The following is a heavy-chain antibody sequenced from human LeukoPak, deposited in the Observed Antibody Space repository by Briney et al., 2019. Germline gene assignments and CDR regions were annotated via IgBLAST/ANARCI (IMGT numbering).Heavy chain of an antibody. CDR2: IYHSGST. V-gene: IGHV4-38-2*02. D-gene: IGHD6-13*01. J-gene: IGHJ6*04. CDR3: ARDTGSSSGGGSGMDV. CDR1: GYSISSGYY. Sequence: SETLSLTCAVSGYSISSGYYWGWIRQPPGKGLEWIGSIYHSGSTLYNPSLKSRVTISVDTSKTQFSLNLSSVTAADTAVYYCARDTGSSSGGGSGMDVWGKGTTVTVSS.